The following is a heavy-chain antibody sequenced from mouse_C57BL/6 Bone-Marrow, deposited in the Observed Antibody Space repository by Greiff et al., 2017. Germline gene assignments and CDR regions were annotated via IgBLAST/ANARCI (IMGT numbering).Heavy chain of an antibody. CDR2: INPGSGGT. CDR3: ARGGYGGPCWYFDV. Sequence: QVQLQQSGAELVRPGASVKVSCKASGYAFTNYLIAWVKQRPGQGLEWIGVINPGSGGTNYNEKFKGKATLTADKASSTAYMQLSSLTSEDSAVYVCARGGYGGPCWYFDVWGTGTTVTVSS. J-gene: IGHJ1*03. CDR1: GYAFTNYL. V-gene: IGHV1-54*01. D-gene: IGHD2-2*01.